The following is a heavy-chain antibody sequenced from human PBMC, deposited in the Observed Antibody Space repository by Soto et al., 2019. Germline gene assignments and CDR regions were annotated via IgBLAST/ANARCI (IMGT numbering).Heavy chain of an antibody. CDR3: ARVGGLRGWFQLVDY. J-gene: IGHJ4*02. V-gene: IGHV4-39*07. D-gene: IGHD5-12*01. CDR1: GGSISSGNYV. Sequence: PSETLSLTCTVSGGSISSGNYVWAWIRQSPGKGLEWIGRIYYTGATYYNPSLKSRVTISVDTSKNQFSLKLSSVTAADTAVYYCARVGGLRGWFQLVDYWGQGTLVTVSS. CDR2: IYYTGAT.